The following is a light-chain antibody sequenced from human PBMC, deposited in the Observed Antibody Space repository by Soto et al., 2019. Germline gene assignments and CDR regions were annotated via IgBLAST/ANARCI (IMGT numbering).Light chain of an antibody. CDR2: AAS. CDR1: QSISSS. Sequence: DIQMTQSPPSLSASVGDRFTITCRARQSISSSLNWYPQKTGKAPKLLIYAASSLQSGVPSRVSGSGSGTDFTLTISSLQPEDFATYYCQQSYSTPITFGQGTRLEI. J-gene: IGKJ5*01. CDR3: QQSYSTPIT. V-gene: IGKV1-39*01.